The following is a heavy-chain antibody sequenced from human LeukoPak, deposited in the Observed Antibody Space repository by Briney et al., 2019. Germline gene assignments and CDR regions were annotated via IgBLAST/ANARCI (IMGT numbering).Heavy chain of an antibody. Sequence: GGSLRLSCAASGFTFSSYEMNWVRQAPGKGLECFSFISSSGSTIYYADSVKGRFTISRDNAANSLYLQMNSLRAEDTAVYYCVRDRGNDFWGADVSYFDYWGQGTLVTVSS. CDR3: VRDRGNDFWGADVSYFDY. CDR1: GFTFSSYE. J-gene: IGHJ4*02. CDR2: ISSSGSTI. D-gene: IGHD3-3*01. V-gene: IGHV3-48*03.